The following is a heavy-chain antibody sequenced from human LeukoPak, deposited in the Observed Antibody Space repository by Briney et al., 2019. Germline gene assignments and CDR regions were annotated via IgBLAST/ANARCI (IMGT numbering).Heavy chain of an antibody. Sequence: SETLSLTCTVSGGSISSYYWGWIRQPPGKGLEWIGSIYYSGSTYYNPSLKSRVTISVDTSKNQFSLKLSSVTAADTAVYYCAKIAVAGPNFDYWGQGTLVTVSS. V-gene: IGHV4-39*01. CDR3: AKIAVAGPNFDY. CDR2: IYYSGST. CDR1: GGSISSYY. D-gene: IGHD6-19*01. J-gene: IGHJ4*02.